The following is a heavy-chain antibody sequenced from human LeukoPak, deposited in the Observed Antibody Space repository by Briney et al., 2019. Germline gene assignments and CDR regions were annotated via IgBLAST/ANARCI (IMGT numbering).Heavy chain of an antibody. D-gene: IGHD2-15*01. J-gene: IGHJ6*02. CDR3: ARFDCRDGSCYNYYYGMDV. Sequence: PGGSLRLSCAASRFTSSDYYMSWIRQAPGKGLEWVSYISSSGSTIYYADSVKGRFTISRDNAKNSLYLQMNSLRAEDTAVYYCARFDCRDGSCYNYYYGMDVWGQGTTVTVSS. CDR2: ISSSGSTI. V-gene: IGHV3-11*01. CDR1: RFTSSDYY.